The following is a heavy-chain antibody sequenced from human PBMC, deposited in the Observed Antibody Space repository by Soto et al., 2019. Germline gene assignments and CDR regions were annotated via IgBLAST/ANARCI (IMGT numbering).Heavy chain of an antibody. CDR3: ARDYGGRPGGDY. CDR1: GGCISSGDYY. V-gene: IGHV4-30-4*01. Sequence: QVQLQESGPGLVKPSQTLSLTCTVSGGCISSGDYYWSWIRQSPGKGLEWIGYIYYSGNTYYNPSLKSRVTMSVDTSKNQFSLKLSSVTAADTAVYYCARDYGGRPGGDYWGQGTLVTVSS. J-gene: IGHJ4*02. CDR2: IYYSGNT. D-gene: IGHD4-17*01.